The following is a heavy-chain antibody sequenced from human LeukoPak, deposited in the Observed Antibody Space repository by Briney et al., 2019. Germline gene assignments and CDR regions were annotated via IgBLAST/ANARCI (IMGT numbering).Heavy chain of an antibody. CDR2: INHSGST. CDR1: GGSFSGYY. CDR3: AGERGRLRYFDWLSPLDY. V-gene: IGHV4-34*01. D-gene: IGHD3-9*01. J-gene: IGHJ4*02. Sequence: PSETLSLTCAVYGGSFSGYYWSWIRQPPGKGLEWIGEINHSGSTNCNPSLKSRVTISVDTSKNQFSLKLSSVTAADTAVYYCAGERGRLRYFDWLSPLDYWGQGTLVTVSS.